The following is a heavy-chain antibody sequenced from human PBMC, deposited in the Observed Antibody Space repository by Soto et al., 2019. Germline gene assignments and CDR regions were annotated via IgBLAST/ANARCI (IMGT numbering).Heavy chain of an antibody. D-gene: IGHD6-19*01. J-gene: IGHJ6*02. CDR1: GFTFSSYW. V-gene: IGHV3-7*02. Sequence: PGGSLRLSCAASGFTFSSYWMSWVRQAPGKGLEWVANIKQDGSEKYYVDSVKGRFTISRDNAKNSLYLQMNSLRAEDTAVYYCARRIAVATGGGHYYYYGMDVWGQGTTVTVSS. CDR2: IKQDGSEK. CDR3: ARRIAVATGGGHYYYYGMDV.